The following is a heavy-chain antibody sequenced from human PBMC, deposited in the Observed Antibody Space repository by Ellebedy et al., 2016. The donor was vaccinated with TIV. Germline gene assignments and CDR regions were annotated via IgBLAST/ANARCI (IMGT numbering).Heavy chain of an antibody. V-gene: IGHV3-30*02. Sequence: PGGSLRLSCAASGFSFTNYGMHWVRQAPGQGLEWVAFIRYDGSTKYYADSVNGRFTISRDNAKNTLYLQMNNLRAEDTAMYYCVRDSSGSYWGQGTLVTVSS. CDR2: IRYDGSTK. CDR1: GFSFTNYG. D-gene: IGHD3-22*01. CDR3: VRDSSGSY. J-gene: IGHJ4*02.